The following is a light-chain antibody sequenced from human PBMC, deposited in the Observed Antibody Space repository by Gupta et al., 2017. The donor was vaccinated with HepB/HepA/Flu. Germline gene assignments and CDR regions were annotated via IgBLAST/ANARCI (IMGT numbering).Light chain of an antibody. J-gene: IGKJ2*01. V-gene: IGKV3-20*01. CDR1: QSLKNNY. Sequence: NELTQSPVTLSLSPGERVTLSCRTSQSLKNNYLAWYQQKPGQAPRLLIYGASSRDAGISDRFSGSGSGTELPITISRREQEDFAMYYCQQYGSSPLYIFGQWTKLEIK. CDR3: QQYGSSPLYI. CDR2: GAS.